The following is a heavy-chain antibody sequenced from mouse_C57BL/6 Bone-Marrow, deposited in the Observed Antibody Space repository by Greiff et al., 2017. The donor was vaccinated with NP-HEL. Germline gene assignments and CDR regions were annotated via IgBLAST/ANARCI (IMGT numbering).Heavy chain of an antibody. CDR1: GFTFSDYY. D-gene: IGHD6-1*01. V-gene: IGHV5-16*01. CDR3: ARIYSLYWYFDV. Sequence: EVQLVESEGGLVQPGSSMKLSCTASGFTFSDYYMAWVRQVPEKGLEWVANINYDGSSTYYLDSLKSRFIISRDNAKNILYLQMSSLKSEDTATYYCARIYSLYWYFDVWGTGTTVTVSS. J-gene: IGHJ1*03. CDR2: INYDGSST.